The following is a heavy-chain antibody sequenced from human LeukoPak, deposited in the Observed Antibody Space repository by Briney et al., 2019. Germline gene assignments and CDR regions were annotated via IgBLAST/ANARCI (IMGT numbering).Heavy chain of an antibody. CDR3: ASYYYYYGVDV. J-gene: IGHJ6*02. Sequence: GGSLRLSCAASGFTFSNYWMSWVRQAPGKGLEWVSYISSSGSTIYYADSVKGRFTISRDNAKNSLYLQMNSLRAEDTAVYYCASYYYYYGVDVWGQGTTVTVSS. V-gene: IGHV3-48*03. CDR2: ISSSGSTI. CDR1: GFTFSNYW.